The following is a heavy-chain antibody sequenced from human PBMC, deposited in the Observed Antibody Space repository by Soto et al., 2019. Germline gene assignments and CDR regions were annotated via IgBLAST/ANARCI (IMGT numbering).Heavy chain of an antibody. CDR3: ARGGITPRPLDY. Sequence: QVQLVQSGAEVKKPGSSVKVSCKASGGTFSSYAISWVRQAPGQGLEWMGGVIPMFGTATYAKKFQGRVTITADESTSTAYVELSSLRSEDTAVYYWARGGITPRPLDYWGQGTLVTVSS. J-gene: IGHJ4*02. CDR2: VIPMFGTA. D-gene: IGHD1-20*01. CDR1: GGTFSSYA. V-gene: IGHV1-69*12.